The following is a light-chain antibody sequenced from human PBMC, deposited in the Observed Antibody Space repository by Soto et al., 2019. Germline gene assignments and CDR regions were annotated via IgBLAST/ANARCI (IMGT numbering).Light chain of an antibody. V-gene: IGLV2-18*02. Sequence: QRVLNKAASVTGVHVQGVTISCTGTSSDVGSYNRVSWYQQPPGTAPKLMIYEVGNRPSGVPDRFSGSKSGNTASLTISGLQGEDEADYYCSSYTSSSTYVVFGGGTKVTVL. CDR3: SSYTSSSTYVV. CDR1: SSDVGSYNR. CDR2: EVG. J-gene: IGLJ2*01.